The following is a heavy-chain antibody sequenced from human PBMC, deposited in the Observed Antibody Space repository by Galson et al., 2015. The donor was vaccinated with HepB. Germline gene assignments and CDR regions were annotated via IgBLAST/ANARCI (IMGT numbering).Heavy chain of an antibody. CDR2: ISISGRNT. CDR1: GFSFSNSA. CDR3: AKEEVPNDY. D-gene: IGHD4/OR15-4a*01. Sequence: LRLSCAVSGFSFSNSAMTWVRQAPGRGLEWISGISISGRNTYYADSVKGRFTISRDNSKNTVFPQMNSLRAEDTAVYYCAKEEVPNDYWGQGTLVTVSS. V-gene: IGHV3-23*01. J-gene: IGHJ4*02.